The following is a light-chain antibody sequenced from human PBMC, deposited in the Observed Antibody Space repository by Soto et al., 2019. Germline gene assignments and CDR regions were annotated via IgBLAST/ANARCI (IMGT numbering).Light chain of an antibody. Sequence: DLQMTQSPSTLSASVGDRVTINCRASQSISSWLAWYQQKPGKAPKLLIYDASSLESGVPSRFSGSGSGTEFTLTISSLQPDDFATYYCQQYNSYSWTFGQGTKV. CDR1: QSISSW. CDR3: QQYNSYSWT. V-gene: IGKV1-5*01. J-gene: IGKJ1*01. CDR2: DAS.